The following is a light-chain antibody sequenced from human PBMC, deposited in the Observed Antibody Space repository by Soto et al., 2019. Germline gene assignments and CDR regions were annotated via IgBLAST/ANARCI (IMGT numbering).Light chain of an antibody. CDR3: QRSYGSPPWT. CDR1: QTISIF. V-gene: IGKV1-39*01. CDR2: GAS. Sequence: DIQMTQSPSSLSASVGDRVTITCRASQTISIFLNWHQQKPGKAPKLLIYGASTLQGGVPSRFSGSGSGTDFTLTISRLQPEDFATYYCQRSYGSPPWTFGQGTKV. J-gene: IGKJ1*01.